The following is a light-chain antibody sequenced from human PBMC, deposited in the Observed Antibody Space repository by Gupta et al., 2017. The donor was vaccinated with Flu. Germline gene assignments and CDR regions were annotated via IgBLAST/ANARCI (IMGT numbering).Light chain of an antibody. CDR1: QSVSSY. Sequence: EIVLTQSPATLSLSPGERATLSCRASQSVSSYLAWYQQKPGQAPRLLIYDASNRATGIPARFSGSGSGTDLTLTISSLEPEDCAVYYCQQRSNWPITFGQGTRLEIK. CDR2: DAS. V-gene: IGKV3-11*01. J-gene: IGKJ5*01. CDR3: QQRSNWPIT.